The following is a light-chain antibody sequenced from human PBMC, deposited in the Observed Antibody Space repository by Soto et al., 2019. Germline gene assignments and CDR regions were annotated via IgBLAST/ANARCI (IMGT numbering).Light chain of an antibody. CDR3: SSYAGSNTRVV. Sequence: QSALTQPPSASGSPGQSVTISCTGTSSDVGGYNYVSWYQQHPGKAPKLMIYEVSKRPSGVPDRFSGSQSGNTASLTVSGIQAEDEADYYCSSYAGSNTRVVFGGGTKVTVL. CDR2: EVS. J-gene: IGLJ2*01. V-gene: IGLV2-8*01. CDR1: SSDVGGYNY.